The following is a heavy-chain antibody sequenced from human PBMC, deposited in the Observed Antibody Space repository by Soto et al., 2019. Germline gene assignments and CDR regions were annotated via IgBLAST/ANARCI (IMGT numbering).Heavy chain of an antibody. V-gene: IGHV3-13*04. Sequence: GGSLRLSCAASGFTFSSYDMHWVRQATGKGLEWVSVIGIAGDTYYPDSVKGRFTISRENAKNSLYLQMNSLRAGDTAVYYCARTVAGTYFDFWGQETLVTVSS. CDR2: IGIAGDT. CDR3: ARTVAGTYFDF. CDR1: GFTFSSYD. J-gene: IGHJ4*02. D-gene: IGHD6-19*01.